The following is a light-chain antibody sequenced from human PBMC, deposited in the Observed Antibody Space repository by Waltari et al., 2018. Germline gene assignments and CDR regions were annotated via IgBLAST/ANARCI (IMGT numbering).Light chain of an antibody. V-gene: IGLV4-69*01. Sequence: QLVLTQSPSASASLGASVKLTCTLSSGHSSNIIAWLQQHPEKGPRYLMKVNSDGSHSKGDDIPDRFSGSSSGAERYLTISSVQSEDEADYYCQTGGHGTWVFGGGTTLTVL. CDR2: VNSDGSH. J-gene: IGLJ3*02. CDR1: SGHSSNI. CDR3: QTGGHGTWV.